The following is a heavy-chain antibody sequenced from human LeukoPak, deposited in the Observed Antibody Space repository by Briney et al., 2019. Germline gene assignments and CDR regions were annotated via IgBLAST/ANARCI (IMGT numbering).Heavy chain of an antibody. V-gene: IGHV4-61*02. CDR1: GGSISSGSYY. CDR3: ARESMGQSSYYDILTGYYPTMDY. J-gene: IGHJ4*02. D-gene: IGHD3-9*01. Sequence: SQTLSLTCTVSGGSISSGSYYWSWIRQPAGKGQEWIGRIYTSGSTNYNPSLKSRVTISVDTSKNQFSLKLSSVTAADTAVYYCARESMGQSSYYDILTGYYPTMDYWGQGTLVTVSS. CDR2: IYTSGST.